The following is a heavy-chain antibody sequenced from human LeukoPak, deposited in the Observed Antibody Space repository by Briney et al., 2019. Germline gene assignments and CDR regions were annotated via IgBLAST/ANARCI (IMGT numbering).Heavy chain of an antibody. V-gene: IGHV1-69*06. J-gene: IGHJ6*03. D-gene: IGHD5-12*01. Sequence: ASVKVSCKASGYTFTSYAISWVRQAPGQGLEWMGGIIPIFRTTNYAQKFQGRVTITADKSTSTAYMELSSLTSEDTAVYYCARGYSDNDNLYHYYLDVWGKGTTVTVSS. CDR3: ARGYSDNDNLYHYYLDV. CDR2: IIPIFRTT. CDR1: GYTFTSYA.